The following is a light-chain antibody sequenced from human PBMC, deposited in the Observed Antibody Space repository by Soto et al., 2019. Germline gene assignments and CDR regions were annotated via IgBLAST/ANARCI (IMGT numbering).Light chain of an antibody. CDR3: SSYTSTGAWV. V-gene: IGLV2-14*01. CDR2: EVS. Sequence: QSVLAQLASVSGSPGQSITISCTGTSSDVGAYNSVSWYQQHPGQAPQLMIYEVSNRPSGVSNRFSGSKSGNTASLTISGLQSEDETDYYCSSYTSTGAWVFGGGTKLTVL. CDR1: SSDVGAYNS. J-gene: IGLJ3*02.